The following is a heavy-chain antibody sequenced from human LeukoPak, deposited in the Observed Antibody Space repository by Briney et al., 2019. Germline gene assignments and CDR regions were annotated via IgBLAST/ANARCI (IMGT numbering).Heavy chain of an antibody. CDR3: ARVRSGYYFDY. CDR2: IIGSATTI. Sequence: GRSLRLSCAASGFTFSSYSMAWVRQAPGKGLEWVSFIIGSATTIYYSDSVKGRFTISRDNAKNSLFLQVNSLRDEDTAVYYCARVRSGYYFDYWGQGTLVTVSS. V-gene: IGHV3-48*02. CDR1: GFTFSSYS. J-gene: IGHJ4*02.